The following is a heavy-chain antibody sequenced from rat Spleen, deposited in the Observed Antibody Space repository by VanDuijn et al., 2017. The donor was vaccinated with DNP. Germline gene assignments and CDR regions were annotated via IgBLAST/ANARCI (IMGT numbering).Heavy chain of an antibody. V-gene: IGHV2-6*01. D-gene: IGHD3-1*01. CDR1: GFSLPSNS. J-gene: IGHJ2*01. CDR3: TRVPFDY. Sequence: QVQLKESGPGLVQPSQTLSLTCTVSGFSLPSNSVTWVRQPPGKGLEWIAAISSGGSTFYNSALKSRLSISRDTSKSQVFLKMNSLQTEDTAIYFCTRVPFDYWGQGVMVTVSS. CDR2: ISSGGST.